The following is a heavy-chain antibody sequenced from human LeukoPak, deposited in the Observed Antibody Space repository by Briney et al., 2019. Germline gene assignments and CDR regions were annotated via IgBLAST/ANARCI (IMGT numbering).Heavy chain of an antibody. CDR2: INHSGST. D-gene: IGHD2-21*02. CDR3: ARSYCGGDCYQYYYYYYMDV. V-gene: IGHV4-34*01. Sequence: SETLSLTCAVYGGSFSGYYWSWIRQPPGKGLEWIGEINHSGSTNYNPSLKSRVTISVDTSKNQFSLKLSSVTAADTAVYYCARSYCGGDCYQYYYYYYMDVWGKGTTVTVSS. CDR1: GGSFSGYY. J-gene: IGHJ6*03.